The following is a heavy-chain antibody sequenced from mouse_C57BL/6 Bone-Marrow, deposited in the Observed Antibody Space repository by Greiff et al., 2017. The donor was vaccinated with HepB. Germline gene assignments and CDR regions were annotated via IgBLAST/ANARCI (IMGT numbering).Heavy chain of an antibody. CDR1: GFTFSSYA. CDR3: ARDRDGYLLAY. V-gene: IGHV5-4*01. Sequence: DVHLVESGGGLVKPGGSLKLSCAASGFTFSSYAMSWVRQTPEKRLEWVATISDGGSYTYYPDNVKGRFTISRDNAKNNLYLQMSHLKSEDTAMYYCARDRDGYLLAYWGQGTLVTVSA. J-gene: IGHJ3*01. CDR2: ISDGGSYT. D-gene: IGHD2-3*01.